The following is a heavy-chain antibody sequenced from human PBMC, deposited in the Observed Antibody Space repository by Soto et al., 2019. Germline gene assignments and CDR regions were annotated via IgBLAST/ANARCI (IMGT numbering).Heavy chain of an antibody. Sequence: LRLSCAASGFPFSGSAMHWVRQASGKGLEWVGRIRSKPNSYATAYAESVKGRFTISRNDSKNTAYLQMKSMKTEDTAVYYCDGDHYHNMDVWGRGTTVTVSS. CDR2: IRSKPNSYAT. D-gene: IGHD7-27*01. CDR1: GFPFSGSA. J-gene: IGHJ6*02. V-gene: IGHV3-73*01. CDR3: DGDHYHNMDV.